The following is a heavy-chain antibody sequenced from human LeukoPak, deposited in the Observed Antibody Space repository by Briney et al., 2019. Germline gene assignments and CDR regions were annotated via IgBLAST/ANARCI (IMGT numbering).Heavy chain of an antibody. CDR3: ARGDTAMAKDY. Sequence: SETLSLTCTVSGGSVSSGSYYWSWIRQPPGKGLEWIGYIYYSGSTNYNPSLKSRVTISVDTSKNQFSLKLSSVTAADTAVYYCARGDTAMAKDYWGQGTLVTVSS. CDR1: GGSVSSGSYY. D-gene: IGHD5-18*01. CDR2: IYYSGST. J-gene: IGHJ4*02. V-gene: IGHV4-61*01.